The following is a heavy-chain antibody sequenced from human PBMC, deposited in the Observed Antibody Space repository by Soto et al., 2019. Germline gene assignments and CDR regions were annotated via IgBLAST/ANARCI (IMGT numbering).Heavy chain of an antibody. CDR2: IYYNGIT. D-gene: IGHD1-20*01. CDR1: GGSISSYY. CDR3: ARYKSNYYYGMDV. V-gene: IGHV4-59*01. J-gene: IGHJ6*02. Sequence: PSETLSLTCTVSGGSISSYYWSWIRQPPGKGLDWIGYIYYNGITNYNPSLKSRVTISVDTSKNQFSLKLSSVTAADTAVYYCARYKSNYYYGMDVWGQGTTVT.